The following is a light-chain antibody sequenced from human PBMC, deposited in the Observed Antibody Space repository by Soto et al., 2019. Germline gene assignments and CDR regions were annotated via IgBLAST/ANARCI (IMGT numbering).Light chain of an antibody. V-gene: IGKV3-20*01. CDR3: QQFGSSPYT. J-gene: IGKJ2*01. Sequence: EIVLTQSPGTLSLSPGERATLSCRASQIPSSTYFAWYQQKPGQAPRLLIYGASTRATGIPDRFSGSGSGTDFTLTISRLEPEDFAVYYCQQFGSSPYTFGQGTKLEIK. CDR2: GAS. CDR1: QIPSSTY.